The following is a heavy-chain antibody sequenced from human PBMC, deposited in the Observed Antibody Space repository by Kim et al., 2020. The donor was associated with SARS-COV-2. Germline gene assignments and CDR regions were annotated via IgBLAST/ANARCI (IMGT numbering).Heavy chain of an antibody. CDR2: INPSGGGT. Sequence: ASVKVSCKASGYTFSIYYIHWVRQAPGQGLEWMGIINPSGGGTTYAQKFQGRVTMTSDTSTSTVYMDLSSLRSEDTAVYYCARDYLENSAYRRPDYWGQG. J-gene: IGHJ4*02. CDR3: ARDYLENSAYRRPDY. V-gene: IGHV1-46*01. D-gene: IGHD3-22*01. CDR1: GYTFSIYY.